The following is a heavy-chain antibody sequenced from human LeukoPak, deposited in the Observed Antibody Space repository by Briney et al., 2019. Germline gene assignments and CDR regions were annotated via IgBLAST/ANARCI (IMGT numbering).Heavy chain of an antibody. J-gene: IGHJ4*02. CDR3: AKDLNYGSGTYYLTDS. CDR2: ILYDGSNK. V-gene: IGHV3-30*18. D-gene: IGHD3-10*01. CDR1: GFTFGYYG. Sequence: PGGSLRLSCTASGFTFGYYGMHWVRQAPGKGLEWVAVILYDGSNKYYGDSVEGRFTISRDISKHTVYLQMNSLRAEDTAVYYCAKDLNYGSGTYYLTDSWGQGTLVTVSS.